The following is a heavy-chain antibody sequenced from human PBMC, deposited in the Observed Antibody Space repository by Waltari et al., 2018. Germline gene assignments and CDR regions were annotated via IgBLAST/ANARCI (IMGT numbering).Heavy chain of an antibody. CDR2: IIPILGIA. J-gene: IGHJ5*02. V-gene: IGHV1-69*02. Sequence: QVQLVQSGAEVKKPGSSVKVSCKASGGTFSSYTISWVRQAPGQGLEWMGRIIPILGIANYAQKFQGRVTITADKSTSTAYMELSSLRSEDTAVYYCARGQVYGDYANWFDPWGQGTLVTVSS. D-gene: IGHD4-17*01. CDR3: ARGQVYGDYANWFDP. CDR1: GGTFSSYT.